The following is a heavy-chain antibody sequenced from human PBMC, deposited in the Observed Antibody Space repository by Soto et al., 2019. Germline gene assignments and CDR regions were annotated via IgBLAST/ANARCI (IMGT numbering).Heavy chain of an antibody. D-gene: IGHD3-22*01. J-gene: IGHJ6*02. CDR2: ISGSGGST. V-gene: IGHV3-23*01. Sequence: EVQLLESGGGLVQPGGSLRLSCAASGFTFGSYAMNWVRQAPGKGLEWVSAISGSGGSTYYADSVKGRVTISRDNSKNTLYLQMNSLRAEDTAVYYCAKMGENYYDITYGMDVWGQGTTVTVSS. CDR3: AKMGENYYDITYGMDV. CDR1: GFTFGSYA.